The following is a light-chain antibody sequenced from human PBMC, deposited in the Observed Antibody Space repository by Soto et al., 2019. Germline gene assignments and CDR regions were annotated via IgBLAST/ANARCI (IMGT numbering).Light chain of an antibody. V-gene: IGKV3-20*01. CDR1: QSISSSY. CDR3: QQSGSSPRT. CDR2: GAS. Sequence: EIVLTQSPGTLSLSPGERATISCRATQSISSSYLAWYQQKPGQAPRLLIYGASSRATGIPDRFSGSGSGTDFTLTISRLEPEDFAVYYCQQSGSSPRTFGQGTKVEIK. J-gene: IGKJ1*01.